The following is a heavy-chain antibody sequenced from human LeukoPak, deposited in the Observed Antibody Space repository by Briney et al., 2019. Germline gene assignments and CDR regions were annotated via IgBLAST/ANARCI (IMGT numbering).Heavy chain of an antibody. CDR1: GGSISSGGYY. CDR2: IYYSGST. J-gene: IGHJ4*02. D-gene: IGHD2-21*02. CDR3: ARVAARKFMYCGGDCYSN. V-gene: IGHV4-31*03. Sequence: SQTLSLTCTVSGGSISSGGYYWSWIRQHPGKGLVWIGYIYYSGSTYYNPSLKSRVIISVDTSKNQFSLKLSSVTAADTAVYYCARVAARKFMYCGGDCYSNWGQGTLVTVSS.